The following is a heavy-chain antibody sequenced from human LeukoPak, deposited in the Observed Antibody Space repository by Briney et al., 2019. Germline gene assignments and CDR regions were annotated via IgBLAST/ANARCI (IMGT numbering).Heavy chain of an antibody. CDR1: GFTFTTFW. J-gene: IGHJ4*02. V-gene: IGHV3-7*01. CDR3: AGSGWQVYLDY. Sequence: GGSLRLSCAASGFTFTTFWMSWVRQAPGKGLEWVANIKQDGSERYYVDSVKGRFTISRDNAKNSLYLQMSSLRAEDTGVYYCAGSGWQVYLDYWGQGALVTVSS. CDR2: IKQDGSER. D-gene: IGHD6-19*01.